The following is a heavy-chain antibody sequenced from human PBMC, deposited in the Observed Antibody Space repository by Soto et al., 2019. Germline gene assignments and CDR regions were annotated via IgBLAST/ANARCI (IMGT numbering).Heavy chain of an antibody. V-gene: IGHV1-8*01. CDR1: GYTFSSYD. D-gene: IGHD1-20*01. CDR2: MNPNSANT. Sequence: ASVKVSCKASGYTFSSYDINWVRQTTGQGLEWMGWMNPNSANTGYTQKFQGRVTMTRNTSISTAYMELSRLRSDDTAVYYCARDNWNLHNWFDPWGQGTLVTVSS. CDR3: ARDNWNLHNWFDP. J-gene: IGHJ5*02.